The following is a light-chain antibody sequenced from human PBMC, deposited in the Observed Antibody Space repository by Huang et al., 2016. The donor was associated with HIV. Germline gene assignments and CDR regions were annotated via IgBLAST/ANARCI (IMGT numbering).Light chain of an antibody. CDR2: SAS. CDR1: QVISNF. CDR3: QQLNSYPCT. V-gene: IGKV1-9*01. J-gene: IGKJ3*01. Sequence: IQLTQSPSALSASVGDRVTIACRASQVISNFLAWYQQKPGKAPKLLIYSASSLQGGVPTRFSGSGSGTNFTLTISSLQPEDFATYYCQQLNSYPCTFGPGTKVDIK.